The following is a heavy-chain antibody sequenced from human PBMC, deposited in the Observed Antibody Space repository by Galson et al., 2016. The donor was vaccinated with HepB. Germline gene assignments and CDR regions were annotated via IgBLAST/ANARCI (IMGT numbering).Heavy chain of an antibody. CDR1: GFPFSTYG. Sequence: SLRLSCAASGFPFSTYGMHWVRHAPGKGLEWVAVIWYDGSNQYYADSVKGRFTISRDISKNTLYLQMNSLRAEDTALYYCARDAFPDDACDIWGQGEMVTVSS. CDR2: IWYDGSNQ. V-gene: IGHV3-33*01. CDR3: ARDAFPDDACDI. J-gene: IGHJ3*02. D-gene: IGHD3-16*01.